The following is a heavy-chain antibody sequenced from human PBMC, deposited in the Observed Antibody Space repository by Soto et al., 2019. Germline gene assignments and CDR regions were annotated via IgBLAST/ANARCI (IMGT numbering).Heavy chain of an antibody. D-gene: IGHD3-22*01. CDR3: ARVRDSSGFHFDY. J-gene: IGHJ4*02. Sequence: SETLSLTCTVSGGSISSYYWSWIRQPPGKGLEWIGYIYYSGSTNYNPSLKSRVTISVDTSKNQFSLKLSSVTAADTAVYYCARVRDSSGFHFDYWGQGTLVTVSS. CDR2: IYYSGST. V-gene: IGHV4-59*01. CDR1: GGSISSYY.